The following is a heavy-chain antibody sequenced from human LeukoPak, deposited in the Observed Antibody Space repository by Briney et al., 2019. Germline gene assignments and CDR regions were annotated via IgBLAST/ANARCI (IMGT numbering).Heavy chain of an antibody. J-gene: IGHJ6*03. Sequence: PSETLSLTCAVYGGSFSGYYWSWIRQPPGKGVEWIGEINHSGSTNYNPSLKSRVTISVDTSKNQFSLKLSSVTAADTAVYYCARVSRRYDYYYYYYMDVWGKGTTVTVSS. CDR3: ARVSRRYDYYYYYYMDV. CDR1: GGSFSGYY. CDR2: INHSGST. D-gene: IGHD1-1*01. V-gene: IGHV4-34*01.